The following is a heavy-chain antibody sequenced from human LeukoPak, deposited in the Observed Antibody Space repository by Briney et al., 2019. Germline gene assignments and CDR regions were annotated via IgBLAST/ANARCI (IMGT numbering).Heavy chain of an antibody. D-gene: IGHD3-10*01. CDR2: ISYDGTNK. V-gene: IGHV3-30*18. J-gene: IGHJ4*02. CDR1: GFTFSNYG. CDR3: AKSVREFDY. Sequence: GRSLRLSCAASGFTFSNYGMHWVRQAPGKGLDWVALISYDGTNKYYADSVKGRSTISRDNSKNTLYLQMNSLRTEDTAVYYCAKSVREFDYWGQGTLVTVSS.